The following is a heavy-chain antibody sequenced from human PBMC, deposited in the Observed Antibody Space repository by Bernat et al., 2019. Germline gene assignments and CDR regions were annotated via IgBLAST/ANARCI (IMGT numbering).Heavy chain of an antibody. CDR1: GFTFSSYA. D-gene: IGHD3-10*01. J-gene: IGHJ5*02. V-gene: IGHV3-23*01. CDR2: ISGSGGST. Sequence: EVQLLESGGGLVQPGGSLRLSCAASGFTFSSYAMSWVRQAPGKGLEWVSAISGSGGSTYYADSVKGRFTISRDNSKNTLYLQMNSLRAEDTAVYYCASAGSYYYGSGDPNWFDPWGQGTLVTVSS. CDR3: ASAGSYYYGSGDPNWFDP.